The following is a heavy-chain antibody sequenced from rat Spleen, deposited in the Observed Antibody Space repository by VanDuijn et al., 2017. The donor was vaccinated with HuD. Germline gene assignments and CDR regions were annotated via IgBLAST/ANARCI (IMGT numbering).Heavy chain of an antibody. J-gene: IGHJ2*01. Sequence: EVQLVESGGGLVQPGRSLKLSCAASGFTFSSYVMHWFRQAPENGIEWLAYINTDSSSTHYAETVKGRFTISRDNAKNTVDMQLNSLRSEDTAMYFCVRERWERNFDHWGQGVMVTVSS. CDR1: GFTFSSYV. CDR3: VRERWERNFDH. D-gene: IGHD5-1*01. CDR2: INTDSSST. V-gene: IGHV5-43*01.